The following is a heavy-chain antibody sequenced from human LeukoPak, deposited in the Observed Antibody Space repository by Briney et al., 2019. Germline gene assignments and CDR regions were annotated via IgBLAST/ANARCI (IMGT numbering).Heavy chain of an antibody. CDR1: GYTFTSYG. V-gene: IGHV1-18*01. CDR2: ISAYNGNT. J-gene: IGHJ3*02. CDR3: ARGDIITFGGVIAIDAFDI. Sequence: GASVKVSCKASGYTFTSYGISWVRQARGQGLEWMGWISAYNGNTNYAQKLQGRVTMTTDTSTSTAYMELRSLRSDDTAVYYCARGDIITFGGVIAIDAFDIWGQGTMVTVSS. D-gene: IGHD3-16*02.